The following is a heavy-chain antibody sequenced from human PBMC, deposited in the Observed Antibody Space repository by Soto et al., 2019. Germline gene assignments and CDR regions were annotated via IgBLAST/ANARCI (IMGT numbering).Heavy chain of an antibody. CDR2: TYYRSKWYN. J-gene: IGHJ5*02. CDR3: ARGRSSPRGDWFDP. V-gene: IGHV6-1*01. Sequence: QVQLQQSGPGLVKPSQTLSLTCAISGDSVSSNSAAWNWIRQSPSRGLEWLGRTYYRSKWYNDYALSVRSRITINPDTSTNQFSLQLNSVTPADTAVYYSARGRSSPRGDWFDPCGRGTLVTVSS. D-gene: IGHD6-6*01. CDR1: GDSVSSNSAA.